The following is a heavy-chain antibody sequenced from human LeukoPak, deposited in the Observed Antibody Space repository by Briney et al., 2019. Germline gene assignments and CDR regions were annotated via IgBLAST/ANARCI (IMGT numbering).Heavy chain of an antibody. V-gene: IGHV3-23*01. CDR3: ARDPPRAAWVFDY. CDR2: IASGGGTT. J-gene: IGHJ4*02. Sequence: GGSLRLSCAASGFTFSNYAMSWVRQAPGKALEWVSAIASGGGTTYYAGSVKGRFTISRDNSKNTLYLQMNSLRAEDTAVYYCARDPPRAAWVFDYWGQGTLVSVSS. CDR1: GFTFSNYA. D-gene: IGHD6-25*01.